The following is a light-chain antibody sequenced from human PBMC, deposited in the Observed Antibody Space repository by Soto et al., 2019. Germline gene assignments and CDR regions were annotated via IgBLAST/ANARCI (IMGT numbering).Light chain of an antibody. J-gene: IGKJ4*01. CDR3: QQYYNWPRT. Sequence: EFVMTQSPPTLSVSPGERANLSCRASQSFGSSVAWYQQKPGKAPRLLINGTSTWVTGIPSRFSGSGSGTEFTLTISSLQSEDFAVYYCQQYYNWPRTFGGGTKVDIK. CDR1: QSFGSS. V-gene: IGKV3-15*01. CDR2: GTS.